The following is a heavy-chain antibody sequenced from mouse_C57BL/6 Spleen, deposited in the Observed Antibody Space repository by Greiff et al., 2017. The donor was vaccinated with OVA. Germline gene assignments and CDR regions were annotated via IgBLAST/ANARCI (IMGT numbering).Heavy chain of an antibody. Sequence: QVQLQQPGAELVKPGASVKLSCKASGYTFTSYWMQWVKQRPGQGLEWIGEIDPSDSYTNYNQKFKGKATLTVDTSSSTAYIQLSSMTSENSAVYYCAIGNYGSSPHYYAMDYWGQGTSVTVSS. V-gene: IGHV1-50*01. D-gene: IGHD1-1*01. CDR2: IDPSDSYT. CDR3: AIGNYGSSPHYYAMDY. CDR1: GYTFTSYW. J-gene: IGHJ4*01.